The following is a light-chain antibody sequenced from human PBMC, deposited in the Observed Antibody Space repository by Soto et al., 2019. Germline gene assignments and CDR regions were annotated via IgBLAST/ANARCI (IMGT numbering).Light chain of an antibody. V-gene: IGKV1-39*01. Sequence: DLQMTQSPSSLSASVGDRVTITCRASQSISSYLNWYQQKPGKAPKLLIYAASSLQSGVPSRFSGSGSGTDFTLTISSQQPEDFATYYCQQTYSTPLLTFGGGTKVEIK. CDR2: AAS. J-gene: IGKJ4*01. CDR1: QSISSY. CDR3: QQTYSTPLLT.